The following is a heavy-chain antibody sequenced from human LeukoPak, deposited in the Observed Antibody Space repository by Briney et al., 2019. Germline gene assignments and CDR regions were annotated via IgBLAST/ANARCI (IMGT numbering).Heavy chain of an antibody. J-gene: IGHJ4*02. V-gene: IGHV1-69*05. CDR3: ARGQGSGWYDGTYYFDY. Sequence: ASVKASCKASGGTFSSYAISWVRQAPGQGLEWMGRIIPIFGTANYAQKFQGRVTITTDESTSTAYMELSSLRSEDTAVYYCARGQGSGWYDGTYYFDYWGQGTLVTVSS. CDR1: GGTFSSYA. CDR2: IIPIFGTA. D-gene: IGHD6-19*01.